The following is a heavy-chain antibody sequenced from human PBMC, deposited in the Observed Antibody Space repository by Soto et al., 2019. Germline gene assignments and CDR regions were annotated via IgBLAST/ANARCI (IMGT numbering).Heavy chain of an antibody. V-gene: IGHV3-30*18. CDR2: ISYDGSNK. CDR1: GFTFSSYG. Sequence: GGSLRLSCAASGFTFSSYGMHWVRQAPGKGLEWVAVISYDGSNKYYADSVKGRFTISRDNSKNTLYLQMNSLRAEDTAVYYCAKERSGDYYYYGMDVWGQGTTVTVSS. CDR3: AKERSGDYYYYGMDV. J-gene: IGHJ6*02.